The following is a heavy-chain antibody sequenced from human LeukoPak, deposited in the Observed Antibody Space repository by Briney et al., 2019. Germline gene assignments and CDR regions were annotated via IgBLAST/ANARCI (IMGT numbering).Heavy chain of an antibody. D-gene: IGHD2-15*01. J-gene: IGHJ6*02. V-gene: IGHV1-69*04. Sequence: GSSVKVSCKASGGTFSSYAISWVRQAPGQGLEWMGRIIPILGIANYAQKFQGRVTITADKSTSTAYMELSSLRSEGTAVYYCARDRLVVVVALYYYYGMDVWGQGTTVTVSS. CDR2: IIPILGIA. CDR3: ARDRLVVVVALYYYYGMDV. CDR1: GGTFSSYA.